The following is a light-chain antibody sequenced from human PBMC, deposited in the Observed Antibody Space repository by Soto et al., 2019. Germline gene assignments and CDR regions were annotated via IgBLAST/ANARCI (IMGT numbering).Light chain of an antibody. CDR3: CAYAGINTVI. CDR1: SSDVGGYKY. J-gene: IGLJ2*01. V-gene: IGLV2-8*01. Sequence: QSALTQPASVSGSPGQSITISCTGTSSDVGGYKYVSWYQQHPDKAPKLLMFRVTERPSGVPDRFSGSKSGNTASLTVSGLQAEDEADYYCCAYAGINTVIFGGGTKVTVL. CDR2: RVT.